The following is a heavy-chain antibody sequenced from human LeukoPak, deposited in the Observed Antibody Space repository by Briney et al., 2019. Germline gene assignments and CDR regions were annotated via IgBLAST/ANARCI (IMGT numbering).Heavy chain of an antibody. V-gene: IGHV5-51*01. CDR3: ARRGEGPIGGIGY. J-gene: IGHJ4*02. Sequence: PGESLKISCKGSGYRFVNYWIGWVRQMPGKGLEWMGIIHPGDSDTRYSPSFQGQVTISAEESISTAYLQWSSLKASDTAMYYCARRGEGPIGGIGYWGQGTLVTVSS. CDR1: GYRFVNYW. CDR2: IHPGDSDT. D-gene: IGHD3-10*01.